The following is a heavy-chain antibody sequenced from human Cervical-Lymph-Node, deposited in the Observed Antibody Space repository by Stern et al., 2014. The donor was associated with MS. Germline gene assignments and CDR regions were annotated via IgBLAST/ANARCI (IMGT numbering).Heavy chain of an antibody. Sequence: QIPLKESGPTLVKPTQTLTLTCTFSGFSLSTSGVGVGWIRQPPGKALEWLALIYWNDDKPYSPSLKSRLTITKDTSKNQVVLTMTNMDPVDTATYYCAHIPYDSSGYHWFDPWGQGTLVTVSS. V-gene: IGHV2-5*01. J-gene: IGHJ5*02. CDR1: GFSLSTSGVG. D-gene: IGHD3-22*01. CDR3: AHIPYDSSGYHWFDP. CDR2: IYWNDDK.